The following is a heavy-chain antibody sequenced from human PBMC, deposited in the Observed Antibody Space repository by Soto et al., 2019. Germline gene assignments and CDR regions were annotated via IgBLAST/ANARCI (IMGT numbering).Heavy chain of an antibody. CDR1: GGSFGKSA. D-gene: IGHD3-3*01. J-gene: IGHJ4*02. CDR2: FIPVYRTL. CDR3: ATGVIWIGYFTVDS. V-gene: IGHV1-69*13. Sequence: ASVKVSCRASGGSFGKSAINWVRQTPGQGLEWLGGFIPVYRTLNYAQKFQGRVTITADESTGTAYMTLSSLASDDTAVYYCATGVIWIGYFTVDSWGQGTRVTVSS.